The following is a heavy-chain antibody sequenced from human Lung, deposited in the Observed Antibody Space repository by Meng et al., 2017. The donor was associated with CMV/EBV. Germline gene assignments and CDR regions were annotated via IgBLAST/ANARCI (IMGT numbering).Heavy chain of an antibody. J-gene: IGHJ5*02. D-gene: IGHD2-2*01. V-gene: IGHV3-53*01. Sequence: EVQLVESGXXXXXPXGSXILSCGASGFTVSSNYMSWVHQAPGKGLEWVSVIYSGGSTYYADSVKGRFTISRDNSKNTLYLQMNSLRAEDTAVYYCARVVVVVPAATRYNWFDPWGQGTLVTVSS. CDR1: GFTVSSNY. CDR3: ARVVVVVPAATRYNWFDP. CDR2: IYSGGST.